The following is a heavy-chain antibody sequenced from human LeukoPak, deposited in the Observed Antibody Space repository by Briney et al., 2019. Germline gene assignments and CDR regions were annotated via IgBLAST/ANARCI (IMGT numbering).Heavy chain of an antibody. J-gene: IGHJ4*02. CDR3: ARSRIGNLFDY. D-gene: IGHD1-14*01. CDR2: INHSGST. Sequence: SETLSLTCAVYGGSFSGYYWSWIRQPPGKGLEWIGEINHSGSTNYNPSLKSRVTISVDTSKNQFSLKLSSVTAADTAVYYCARSRIGNLFDYWGQGTLVTVSS. CDR1: GGSFSGYY. V-gene: IGHV4-34*01.